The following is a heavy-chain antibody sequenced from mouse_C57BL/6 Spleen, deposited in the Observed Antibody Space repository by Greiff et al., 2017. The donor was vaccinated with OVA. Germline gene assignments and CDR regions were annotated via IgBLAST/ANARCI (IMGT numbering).Heavy chain of an antibody. J-gene: IGHJ2*01. Sequence: EVKLVESGPGLVKPSQSLSLTCSVTGYSITSGYYWNWIRQFPGNKLEWMGYISYDGSNNYNPSLKNRISITRDTSKNQFFLKLNSVTTEDTATYYGARDTVVATRYFDYWGQGTTLTVSS. CDR1: GYSITSGYY. D-gene: IGHD1-1*01. CDR2: ISYDGSN. CDR3: ARDTVVATRYFDY. V-gene: IGHV3-6*01.